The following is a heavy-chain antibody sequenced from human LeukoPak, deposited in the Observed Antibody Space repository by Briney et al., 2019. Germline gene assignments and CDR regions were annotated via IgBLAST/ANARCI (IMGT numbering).Heavy chain of an antibody. J-gene: IGHJ4*02. CDR3: TRGKQDFDN. CDR2: TNSDASST. V-gene: IGHV3-74*01. D-gene: IGHD6-13*01. CDR1: GFTFSSYG. Sequence: GGSLRLSCAASGFTFSSYGMHWVRQAPGKGLEWVSRTNSDASSTTYADSVKGRFTISRDNAKNTLYLQMNSLRAEDTAVYYCTRGKQDFDNWGQGTLVTVSS.